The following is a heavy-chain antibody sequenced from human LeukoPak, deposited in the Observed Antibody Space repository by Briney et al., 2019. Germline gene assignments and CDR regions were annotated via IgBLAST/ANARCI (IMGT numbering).Heavy chain of an antibody. CDR3: AKVLYDSSGYYPFDY. J-gene: IGHJ4*02. CDR2: IRSKANSYAT. D-gene: IGHD3-22*01. CDR1: GFTFSRYG. Sequence: GRSLRLSCAASGFTFSRYGMHWVRQASGKGLEWVGRIRSKANSYATAYAASVKGRFTISRDDSKNTLYLQMNSLRAEDTAVYYCAKVLYDSSGYYPFDYWGQGTLVTVSS. V-gene: IGHV3-73*01.